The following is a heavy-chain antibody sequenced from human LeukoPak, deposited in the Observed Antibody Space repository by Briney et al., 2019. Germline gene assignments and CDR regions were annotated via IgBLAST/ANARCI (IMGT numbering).Heavy chain of an antibody. J-gene: IGHJ6*02. Sequence: GASVKVSCKASGGTFSSYAISWVRQAPGQGLEWMGGIIPIFGTANYAQKFQGRVTITADESTSTAYMELSSLRSEDTAVYYCATRGGFGELPHYYYYYGMDVWGQGTTVTVSS. CDR3: ATRGGFGELPHYYYYYGMDV. CDR1: GGTFSSYA. CDR2: IIPIFGTA. D-gene: IGHD3-10*01. V-gene: IGHV1-69*01.